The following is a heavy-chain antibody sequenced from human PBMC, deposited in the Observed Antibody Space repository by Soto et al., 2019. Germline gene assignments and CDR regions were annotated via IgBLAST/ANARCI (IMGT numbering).Heavy chain of an antibody. J-gene: IGHJ5*02. Sequence: SETLSLTCTVSGGSFSSGAYYWSWIRQHPGKGLEWIGYIYYSGSTYYNPSLKSRVTISVDTSKNHFSLKLSPVTAADTAVYYCAVYDTGTAVASTTAWFDLWGQGTQVTVSS. CDR2: IYYSGST. D-gene: IGHD6-19*01. CDR3: AVYDTGTAVASTTAWFDL. CDR1: GGSFSSGAYY. V-gene: IGHV4-31*03.